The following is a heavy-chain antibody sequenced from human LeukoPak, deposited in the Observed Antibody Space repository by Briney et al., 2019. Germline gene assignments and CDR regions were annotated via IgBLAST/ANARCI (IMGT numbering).Heavy chain of an antibody. J-gene: IGHJ6*02. D-gene: IGHD4-17*01. CDR1: GGSISSSNW. CDR3: ARDLTANYGDYYYYGMDV. V-gene: IGHV4-4*02. Sequence: NPSETLSLTCAVSGGSISSSNWWSWVRQPPGKGLEWIGEIYHSGSTNYNPSLKSRVTISVDKSKNQFSLKLSSVTAADTAVYYCARDLTANYGDYYYYGMDVWGQGTTVTVSS. CDR2: IYHSGST.